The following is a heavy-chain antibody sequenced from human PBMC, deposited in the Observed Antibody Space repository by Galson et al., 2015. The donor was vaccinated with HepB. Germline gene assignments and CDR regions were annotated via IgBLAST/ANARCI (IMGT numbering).Heavy chain of an antibody. V-gene: IGHV3-23*01. CDR3: TKSFQQVQYFGS. CDR1: GFTFNNYL. J-gene: IGHJ4*02. D-gene: IGHD6-13*01. CDR2: ISNSGDST. Sequence: SLRLSCAGSGFTFNNYLMRWVRQAPGKGLEWVSSISNSGDSTAYADSVKGRFTISRDNSKNTLFLQMNSLRAEDTAVYYCTKSFQQVQYFGSWGQGTLVTVSS.